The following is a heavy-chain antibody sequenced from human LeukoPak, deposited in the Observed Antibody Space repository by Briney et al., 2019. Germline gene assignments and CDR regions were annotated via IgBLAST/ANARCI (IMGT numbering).Heavy chain of an antibody. V-gene: IGHV3-30*02. Sequence: GGSLRLSCAASGFTFSSYGMHWVRQAPGKGLGWVAFIRYDGSNKYYADYVKGRFTISRDNSKNTLYLQMNSLRAEDTAVYYCAKDSATVTSDYYMDVWGKGTTVTVSS. CDR2: IRYDGSNK. CDR3: AKDSATVTSDYYMDV. CDR1: GFTFSSYG. J-gene: IGHJ6*03. D-gene: IGHD4-11*01.